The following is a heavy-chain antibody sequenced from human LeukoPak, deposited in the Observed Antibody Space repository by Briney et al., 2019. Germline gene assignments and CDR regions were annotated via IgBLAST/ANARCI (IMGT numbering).Heavy chain of an antibody. J-gene: IGHJ5*02. CDR2: INPNSGGT. Sequence: ASVKVSCKASGYTFTGYYMHWVRQAPGQGLEWMGWINPNSGGTNYAQKFQGRVTMTRDTSMSTAYMELSSLRADDTAVYYCARDIGGRAMVLNCFDTWGAGKLVTVSP. D-gene: IGHD5-18*01. CDR1: GYTFTGYY. CDR3: ARDIGGRAMVLNCFDT. V-gene: IGHV1-2*02.